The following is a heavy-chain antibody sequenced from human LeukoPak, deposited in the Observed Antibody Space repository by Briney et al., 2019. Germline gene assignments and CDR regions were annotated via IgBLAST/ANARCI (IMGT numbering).Heavy chain of an antibody. Sequence: ASAKVSCKVSGYTLTELSMHWVRQAPGKGLEWMGGFDPEDGETIYAQKFQGRVTMTEDTSTDTAYMELSSLRSEDTAVYYCATEDFWSGYYRYWGQGTLVTVSS. CDR3: ATEDFWSGYYRY. J-gene: IGHJ4*02. CDR2: FDPEDGET. V-gene: IGHV1-24*01. D-gene: IGHD3-3*01. CDR1: GYTLTELS.